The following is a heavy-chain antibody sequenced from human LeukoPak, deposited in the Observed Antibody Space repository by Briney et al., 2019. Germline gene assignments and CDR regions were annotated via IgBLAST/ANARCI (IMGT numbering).Heavy chain of an antibody. CDR2: MNPNTGNT. CDR3: ARASGRKLRYFDWLFEGTFDY. J-gene: IGHJ4*02. CDR1: GDTFTSYD. Sequence: ASVKVSCKASGDTFTSYDINWVRQATGQGLEWMGWMNPNTGNTGYAQKFQGRVSMTRNTSISTAYMELSSLRSEDTAVYYCARASGRKLRYFDWLFEGTFDYWGQGTLVTVSS. D-gene: IGHD3-9*01. V-gene: IGHV1-8*01.